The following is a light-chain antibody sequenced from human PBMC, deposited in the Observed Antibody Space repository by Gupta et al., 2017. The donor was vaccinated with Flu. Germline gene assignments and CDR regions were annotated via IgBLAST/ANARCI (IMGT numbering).Light chain of an antibody. Sequence: QAVVTQEPSLTVSPGGTVTLPCGSSTGAVTSGHYPYWFQQKPGQAPKTLIYDTSNKHSWTPARFSGSLLGGKAALTLSGAQPEDEAEYYCLLSYSGASVVFGGGTKLTVL. J-gene: IGLJ2*01. CDR2: DTS. V-gene: IGLV7-46*01. CDR3: LLSYSGASVV. CDR1: TGAVTSGHY.